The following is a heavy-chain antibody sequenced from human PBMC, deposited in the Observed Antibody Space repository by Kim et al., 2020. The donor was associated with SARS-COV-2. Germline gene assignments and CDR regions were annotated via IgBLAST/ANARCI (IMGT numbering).Heavy chain of an antibody. D-gene: IGHD3-10*01. Sequence: SLKSRVTRSVDTSKNQFSLKLSSVTAADTAVYYCARNYGSGSYYYYGMDVWGQGTTVTVSS. J-gene: IGHJ6*02. CDR3: ARNYGSGSYYYYGMDV. V-gene: IGHV4-31*02.